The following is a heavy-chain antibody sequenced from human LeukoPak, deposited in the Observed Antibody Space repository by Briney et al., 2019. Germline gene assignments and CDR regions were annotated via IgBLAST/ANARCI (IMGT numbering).Heavy chain of an antibody. Sequence: GGSLRLSCAASGFTFSSYGMHWDRQAPGKGLEWVAVISYDGSNKYYADSVKGRFTISRDNSKNTLYLQMNSLRAEDTAVYYCALWYSSGYYYVDYFDYWGQGTLVTVSS. CDR3: ALWYSSGYYYVDYFDY. CDR1: GFTFSSYG. J-gene: IGHJ4*02. D-gene: IGHD3-22*01. CDR2: ISYDGSNK. V-gene: IGHV3-30*03.